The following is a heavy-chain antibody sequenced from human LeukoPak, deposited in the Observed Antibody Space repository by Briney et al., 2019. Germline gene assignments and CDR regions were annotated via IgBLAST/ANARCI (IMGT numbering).Heavy chain of an antibody. Sequence: GASVKVSCKASGYTFTGYYMHWVRQAPGQGLEWMGWINPNSGGTNYAQKFQGRVTMTRDTSTSTVYMELSSLRSEDTAVYYCAREQDGRDGYNYRRNYYYYYMDVWGKGTTVTVSS. V-gene: IGHV1-2*02. CDR3: AREQDGRDGYNYRRNYYYYYMDV. J-gene: IGHJ6*03. CDR2: INPNSGGT. D-gene: IGHD5-24*01. CDR1: GYTFTGYY.